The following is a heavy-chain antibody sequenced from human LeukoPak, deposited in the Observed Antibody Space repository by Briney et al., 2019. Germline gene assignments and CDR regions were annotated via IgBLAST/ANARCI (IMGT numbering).Heavy chain of an antibody. CDR3: ARQAPDIGMAID. V-gene: IGHV4-30-2*01. CDR2: IHHSGST. D-gene: IGHD5-18*01. Sequence: SETLSLTCTVSGGSISSGGYYWSWIRQPPGKGLEWIGYIHHSGSTNYNPSLKSRVTISVDKSKNQFSLKLNSVTAVDTAVYYCARQAPDIGMAIDWSQGTLVIVSS. CDR1: GGSISSGGYY. J-gene: IGHJ4*02.